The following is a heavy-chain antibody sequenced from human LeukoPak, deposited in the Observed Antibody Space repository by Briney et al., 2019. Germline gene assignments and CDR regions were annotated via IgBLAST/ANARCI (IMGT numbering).Heavy chain of an antibody. CDR1: GYTFTSYY. J-gene: IGHJ6*03. D-gene: IGHD2-15*01. CDR2: INPSGGST. V-gene: IGHV1-46*01. CDR3: ASDHPVVAANRYGLNRYYYYMDV. Sequence: ASVKVSCKASGYTFTSYYMHWVRQAPGQGLEWMGIINPSGGSTSYAQKFQGRVTMTRDMSTSTVYMELSSLRSEDTAVYYCASDHPVVAANRYGLNRYYYYMDVWGKGTTVTVSS.